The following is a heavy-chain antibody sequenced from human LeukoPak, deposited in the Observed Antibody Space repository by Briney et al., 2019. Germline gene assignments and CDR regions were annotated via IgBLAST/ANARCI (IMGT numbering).Heavy chain of an antibody. CDR1: GISLSNYA. CDR2: LSERGGST. Sequence: GGSLRLSCVVSGISLSNYAMTWVRQAPGKGLEWVSYLSERGGSTTYADSVKGRFTISRDTSLNTLYLQMNNLSAEDTAVYFCAKRGVVIRGLLVIGYHQEAYHYDFWGQGVLVTVSS. V-gene: IGHV3-23*01. J-gene: IGHJ4*02. CDR3: AKRGVVIRGLLVIGYHQEAYHYDF. D-gene: IGHD3-10*01.